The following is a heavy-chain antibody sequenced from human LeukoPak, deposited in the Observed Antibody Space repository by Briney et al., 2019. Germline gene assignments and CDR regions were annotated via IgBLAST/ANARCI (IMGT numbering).Heavy chain of an antibody. CDR1: GGSISSHY. V-gene: IGHV4-59*11. CDR2: IYYGGST. J-gene: IGHJ4*02. CDR3: ARGGSSGSISPHFDY. D-gene: IGHD3-22*01. Sequence: PSETLSLTCTVSGGSISSHYWSWIRQPPGKGLEWIGYIYYGGSTNYNPSLKSRVTISVDTSKNQFSLKLSSVTAADTAVYYCARGGSSGSISPHFDYWGQGTLVTVSS.